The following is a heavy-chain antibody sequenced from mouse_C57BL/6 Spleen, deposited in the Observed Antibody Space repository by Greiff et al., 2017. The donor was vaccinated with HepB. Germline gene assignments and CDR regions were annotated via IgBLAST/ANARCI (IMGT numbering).Heavy chain of an antibody. D-gene: IGHD2-4*01. CDR1: GYTFTDYE. Sequence: VQLQQSGAELVRPGASVTLSCKASGYTFTDYEMHWVKQTPVHGLEWIGAIDPETGGTAYNQKFKGKAILTADKSSSTAYMELRSLTSEDSAVYYCTRRGGLYDYDGCAYWGQGTLVTVSA. CDR2: IDPETGGT. J-gene: IGHJ3*01. V-gene: IGHV1-15*01. CDR3: TRRGGLYDYDGCAY.